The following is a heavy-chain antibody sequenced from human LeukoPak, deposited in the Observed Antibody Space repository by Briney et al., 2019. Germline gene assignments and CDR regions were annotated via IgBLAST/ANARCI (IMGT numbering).Heavy chain of an antibody. Sequence: GGSLRLSCAASGFTFSCYAMSWVRQAPGKGLEWVSAISGSGGSTYYADSVKGRFTISRDNSKNTLYLQMNSLRAEDTAVYYCAKGFGSSGDYYYYGMDVWGQGTTVTVSS. D-gene: IGHD3-10*01. V-gene: IGHV3-23*01. CDR1: GFTFSCYA. J-gene: IGHJ6*02. CDR3: AKGFGSSGDYYYYGMDV. CDR2: ISGSGGST.